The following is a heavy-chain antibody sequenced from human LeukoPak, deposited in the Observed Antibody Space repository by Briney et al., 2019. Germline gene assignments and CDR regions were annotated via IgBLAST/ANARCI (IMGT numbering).Heavy chain of an antibody. CDR1: GFTFDDYA. J-gene: IGHJ4*02. D-gene: IGHD2-21*01. V-gene: IGHV3-30*18. Sequence: GGSLRLSCAASGFTFDDYAMHWVRQAPGKGLEWVAVISYDGSNKYYADSVKGRFTISRDNSKNTLYLQMNSLRAEDTAVYYCAKELTAIPPSYWGQGTLVTVSS. CDR2: ISYDGSNK. CDR3: AKELTAIPPSY.